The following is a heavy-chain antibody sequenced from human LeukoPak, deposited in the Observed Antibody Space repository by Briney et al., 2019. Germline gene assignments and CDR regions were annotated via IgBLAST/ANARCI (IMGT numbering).Heavy chain of an antibody. D-gene: IGHD4-17*01. CDR1: GFTFSSYG. J-gene: IGHJ4*02. CDR2: IWYDGSNK. Sequence: PGRSLRLSCAASGFTFSSYGMHWVRQAPGKGLEWVAVIWYDGSNKYYADSVKGRFTISRDNSKNTLYLRMNSLRAEDTAVYYCARGENDYGDYFDYWGQGTLVTVSS. V-gene: IGHV3-33*01. CDR3: ARGENDYGDYFDY.